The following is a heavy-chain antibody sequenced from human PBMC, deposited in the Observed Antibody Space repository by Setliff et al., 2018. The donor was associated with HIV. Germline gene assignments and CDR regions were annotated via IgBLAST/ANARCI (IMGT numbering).Heavy chain of an antibody. J-gene: IGHJ6*02. CDR2: IYPDDSDT. CDR3: ARTIASRPKYYYYAMDF. V-gene: IGHV5-51*01. D-gene: IGHD6-6*01. Sequence: GESLKISCKGSGYSFTSYWVAWARQMPGKGLEWMGIIYPDDSDTRYSPSFQDQVTISVDKSISTAYLQWSSLKASDTAMYYCARTIASRPKYYYYAMDFWGQGTTVTVS. CDR1: GYSFTSYW.